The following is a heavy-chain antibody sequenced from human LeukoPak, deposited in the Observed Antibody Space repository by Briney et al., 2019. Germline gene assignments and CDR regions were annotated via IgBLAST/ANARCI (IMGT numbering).Heavy chain of an antibody. CDR1: GFTFSNYW. J-gene: IGHJ6*02. CDR3: ARSGSSVYYGMDV. D-gene: IGHD5-12*01. CDR2: ISSSSSYI. V-gene: IGHV3-21*01. Sequence: GGSLRLSCAASGFTFSNYWMNWVRQAPGKGLEWVSSISSSSSYIYYADSVKGRFTISRDNAKNSLYLQMNSLRAEDTAVYYCARSGSSVYYGMDVWGQGTTVTVSS.